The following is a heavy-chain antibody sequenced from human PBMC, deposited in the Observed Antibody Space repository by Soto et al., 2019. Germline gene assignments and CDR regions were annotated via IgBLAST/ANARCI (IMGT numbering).Heavy chain of an antibody. CDR2: ISGSGGST. J-gene: IGHJ5*02. Sequence: PGGSLRLSCAASGFTFSSYAMSWVRQAPGKGLEWVPAISGSGGSTYYADSVKGRFTISRDNSKNTLCLQMNSLRAEDTAVYYCAKDRGWAAAAQGWFDPWGQGTLVTVSS. CDR1: GFTFSSYA. V-gene: IGHV3-23*01. D-gene: IGHD6-13*01. CDR3: AKDRGWAAAAQGWFDP.